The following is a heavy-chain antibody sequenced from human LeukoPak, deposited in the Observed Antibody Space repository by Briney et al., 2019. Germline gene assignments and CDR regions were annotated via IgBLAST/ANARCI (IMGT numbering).Heavy chain of an antibody. CDR1: GFTFRSHA. CDR2: ISASGGST. D-gene: IGHD3-22*01. J-gene: IGHJ4*02. V-gene: IGHV3-23*01. Sequence: PGGSLRLSCAASGFTFRSHAMSWVRQAPGKGLEWVSAISASGGSTYYADSVKGRFTISRDNSKNTLYLQMNSLRAEDTAIYYCAKTGAVVIVYYFDYWGQGTLVTVSS. CDR3: AKTGAVVIVYYFDY.